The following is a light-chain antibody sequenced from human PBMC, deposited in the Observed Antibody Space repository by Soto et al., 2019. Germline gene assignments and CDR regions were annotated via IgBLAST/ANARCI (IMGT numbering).Light chain of an antibody. CDR3: GTWDSSLSVVI. V-gene: IGLV1-51*01. CDR2: DNN. CDR1: SSNIGNNF. J-gene: IGLJ2*01. Sequence: QSVLTQPPSVSGAPGQKVTISCSGSSSNIGNNFVSWYQQLPGTAPRLLIYDNNNRPSGIPDRFSGSQSGTSATLAITGLQTGDEDDYFCGTWDSSLSVVIFGGGTKVTVL.